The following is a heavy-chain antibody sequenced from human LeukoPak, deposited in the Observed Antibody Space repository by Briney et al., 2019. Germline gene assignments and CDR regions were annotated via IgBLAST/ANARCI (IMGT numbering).Heavy chain of an antibody. CDR2: IKQDGSEK. D-gene: IGHD6-6*01. J-gene: IGHJ4*02. V-gene: IGHV3-7*01. Sequence: GGSLRLSCAASGFTFSSYWMSWVRQAPGKGLEWVANIKQDGSEKYYVDSVKGRFTISRDNAKNSLYLQMNSLRAEDTAVYYCARVPRVKLLEYSSSGDYWGQGTLVTVSS. CDR3: ARVPRVKLLEYSSSGDY. CDR1: GFTFSSYW.